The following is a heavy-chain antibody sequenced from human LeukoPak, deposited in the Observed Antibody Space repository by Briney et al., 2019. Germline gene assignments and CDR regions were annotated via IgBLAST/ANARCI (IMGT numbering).Heavy chain of an antibody. CDR2: INPNSGGT. CDR1: GCTFTGYY. Sequence: ASVKVSCKASGCTFTGYYMHWVRQAPGQGLEWMGWINPNSGGTNYAQKFQGRVTMTRDTSISTAYMELSRLRSDDTAVYYCARDYVWGSYRGPFDYWGQGTLVTVSS. J-gene: IGHJ4*02. D-gene: IGHD3-16*02. V-gene: IGHV1-2*02. CDR3: ARDYVWGSYRGPFDY.